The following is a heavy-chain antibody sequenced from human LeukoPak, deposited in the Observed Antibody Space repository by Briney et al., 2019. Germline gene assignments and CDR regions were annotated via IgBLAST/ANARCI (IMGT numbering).Heavy chain of an antibody. D-gene: IGHD1-26*01. J-gene: IGHJ4*02. CDR3: ARPVGATGYFDY. CDR2: IYYSGST. Sequence: PSETLSLTCTVSGGSTSSSSYYWGWIRQPPGKGLEWIGSIYYSGSTYYNPSLKSRVTISVDTSKNQFSLKLSSVTAADTAVYYCARPVGATGYFDYWGQGALVTVSS. V-gene: IGHV4-39*01. CDR1: GGSTSSSSYY.